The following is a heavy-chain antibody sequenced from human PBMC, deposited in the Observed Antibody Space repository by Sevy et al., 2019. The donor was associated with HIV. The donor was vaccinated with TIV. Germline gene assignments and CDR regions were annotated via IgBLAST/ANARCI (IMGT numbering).Heavy chain of an antibody. D-gene: IGHD3-10*01. V-gene: IGHV1-2*02. Sequence: ASVKVSCKASGYSFTGFYIHWMRQAPGQGLEWTGWINPNNGDAKDAQKYQGRVTMTRDTSATTTYMELTSLRSDDTAMYYCVRGYFGSGSYRLLYWGQGAPVTVSS. CDR1: GYSFTGFY. CDR2: INPNNGDA. J-gene: IGHJ4*02. CDR3: VRGYFGSGSYRLLY.